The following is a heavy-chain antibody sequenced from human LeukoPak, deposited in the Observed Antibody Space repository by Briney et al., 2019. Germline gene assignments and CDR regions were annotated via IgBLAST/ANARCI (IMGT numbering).Heavy chain of an antibody. CDR2: IIPILGIA. D-gene: IGHD4-23*01. J-gene: IGHJ3*02. CDR3: ARELRWPTGGAFDI. CDR1: GGTFSSYA. Sequence: GASVEVSCKASGGTFSSYAISWVRQAPGQGLEWMGRIIPILGIANYAQKFQGRVTTTADKSTSTAYMELSSLRSEDTAVYYCARELRWPTGGAFDIWGQGTMVTVSS. V-gene: IGHV1-69*04.